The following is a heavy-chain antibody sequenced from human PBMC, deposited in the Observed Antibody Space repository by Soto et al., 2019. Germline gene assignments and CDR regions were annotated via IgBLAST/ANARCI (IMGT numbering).Heavy chain of an antibody. V-gene: IGHV1-18*04. Sequence: GDSVKVYFKASGYHFSDFGITLVRQAPGQGLEWMGWISGKNGNTNYAQKVQGRVTLTADTSTRTAYMEMRALTSDDTGIYYCARSDYYEDTGTFENWGQGTPVTVSS. D-gene: IGHD4-17*01. J-gene: IGHJ4*02. CDR1: GYHFSDFG. CDR3: ARSDYYEDTGTFEN. CDR2: ISGKNGNT.